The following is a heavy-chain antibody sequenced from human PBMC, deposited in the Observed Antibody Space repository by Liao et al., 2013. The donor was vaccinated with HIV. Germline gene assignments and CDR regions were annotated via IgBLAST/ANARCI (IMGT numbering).Heavy chain of an antibody. CDR1: GASFSSYY. CDR3: ARELGIREDAFDI. V-gene: IGHV4-59*10. D-gene: IGHD7-27*01. CDR2: VHTSGNT. J-gene: IGHJ3*02. Sequence: QVQLQQWGAGLLKPSETLSLTCSVSGASFSSYYWSWIRQPAGKRPEWIGLVHTSGNTIYNPSLKSRVSMSADTSKNQFSLKLSSVTAADTAVYYCARELGIREDAFDIWGQGTMVTVSS.